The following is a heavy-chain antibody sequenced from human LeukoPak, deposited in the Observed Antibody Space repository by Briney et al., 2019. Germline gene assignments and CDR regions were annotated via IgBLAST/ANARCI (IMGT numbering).Heavy chain of an antibody. J-gene: IGHJ4*02. CDR3: ARFSSGCDTSSCYLNY. D-gene: IGHD2-2*01. Sequence: SETLYLTCIVSGGSLSGHYWSWIRQPPGKELELIGHIYYSGATYYSPSLKSRVTISLDTSRNQFSLKLTSVTAADTAVYYCARFSSGCDTSSCYLNYWGQGTLVTVS. V-gene: IGHV4-59*11. CDR1: GGSLSGHY. CDR2: IYYSGAT.